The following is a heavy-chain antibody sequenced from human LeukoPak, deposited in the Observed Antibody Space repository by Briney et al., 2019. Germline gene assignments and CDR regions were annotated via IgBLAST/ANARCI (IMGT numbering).Heavy chain of an antibody. V-gene: IGHV1-69*13. Sequence: ASVKVSCKASGGTFSSYAISWVRRAPGQGLEWMGGIIPIFGTANYAQKFQGRVTITADESTSTAYMELSSLRSEDTAVYYCARGNYGSGSYYSTWFDPWGQGTLVTVSS. D-gene: IGHD3-10*01. CDR3: ARGNYGSGSYYSTWFDP. J-gene: IGHJ5*02. CDR1: GGTFSSYA. CDR2: IIPIFGTA.